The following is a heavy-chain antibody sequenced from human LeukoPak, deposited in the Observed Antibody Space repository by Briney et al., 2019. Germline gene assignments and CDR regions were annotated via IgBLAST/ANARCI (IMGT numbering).Heavy chain of an antibody. Sequence: SETLSLTCTVSGGSISSGGYYWSWIRQHPGKGLEWIGRIYTSGSTNYNPSLKSRVTISVDTSKNQFSLKLSSVTAADTAVYYCARDASEPYSSSLGYYYYYMDVWGKGTTVTVSS. J-gene: IGHJ6*03. V-gene: IGHV4-61*02. CDR3: ARDASEPYSSSLGYYYYYMDV. D-gene: IGHD6-6*01. CDR2: IYTSGST. CDR1: GGSISSGGYY.